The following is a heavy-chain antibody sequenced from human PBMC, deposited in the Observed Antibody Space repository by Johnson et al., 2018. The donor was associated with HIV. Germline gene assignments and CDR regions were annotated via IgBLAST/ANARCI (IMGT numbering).Heavy chain of an antibody. CDR2: ISYDGSDK. V-gene: IGHV3-30*04. D-gene: IGHD6-6*01. J-gene: IGHJ3*01. CDR3: ARDRAILAARPAGAFDV. CDR1: GFTFSSYA. Sequence: VQLVESGGGLVQPGGSLRLSCAASGFTFSSYAMSWVRQAPGKGLEWVAVISYDGSDKYYADSVKGRFTISRDNSKNTLYLQMHSLRSEDTAVYYCARDRAILAARPAGAFDVWGPGTMVTVSS.